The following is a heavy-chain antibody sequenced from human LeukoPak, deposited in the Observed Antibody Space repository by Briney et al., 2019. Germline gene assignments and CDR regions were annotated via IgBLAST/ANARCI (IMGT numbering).Heavy chain of an antibody. Sequence: GGSLRLSCAASGFTFSSYDMHWVRHPTGKGLEWVSAIGVAGDTYYPGSVKGRFTISRENAKNSLYLQMNSLRVGDTAVYYCARDRGYNYGRGFDPWGQGTLVIASS. J-gene: IGHJ5*02. D-gene: IGHD5-18*01. CDR3: ARDRGYNYGRGFDP. CDR2: IGVAGDT. CDR1: GFTFSSYD. V-gene: IGHV3-13*04.